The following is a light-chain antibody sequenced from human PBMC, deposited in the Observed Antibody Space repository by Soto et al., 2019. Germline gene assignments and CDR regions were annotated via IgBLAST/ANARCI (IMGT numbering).Light chain of an antibody. CDR2: GAS. CDR3: QQYGSSTFT. V-gene: IGKV3-20*01. Sequence: EVVLTQSPGTLSLSPGERATLSCRASQSVRSSYVAWYQQKPGQAPRLLIYGASSRATGIPDRFSGSGSGTDFSLTISRLEPEDFAVSYCQQYGSSTFTFGPGTTVDIK. CDR1: QSVRSSY. J-gene: IGKJ3*01.